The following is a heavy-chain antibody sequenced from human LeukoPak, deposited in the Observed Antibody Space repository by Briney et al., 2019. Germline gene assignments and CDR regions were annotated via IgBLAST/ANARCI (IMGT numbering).Heavy chain of an antibody. V-gene: IGHV3-66*01. D-gene: IGHD5-18*01. Sequence: PGGSLRLSRAASGFTVSSNYMSWVRQAPGKGLEWVSVIYSGGSTYYADSVKGRFTISRDNSKNTLYLQMNSLRAEDTAVYYCARDSRYSYGYEIDYWGQGTLVTVSS. J-gene: IGHJ4*02. CDR1: GFTVSSNY. CDR2: IYSGGST. CDR3: ARDSRYSYGYEIDY.